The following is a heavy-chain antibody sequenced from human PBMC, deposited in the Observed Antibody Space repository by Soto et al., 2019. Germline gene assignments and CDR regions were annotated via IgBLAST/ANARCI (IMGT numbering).Heavy chain of an antibody. CDR1: GGSISSDNYY. V-gene: IGHV4-31*03. Sequence: QVQLQESGPGLVKPSQTLSLTCTVSGGSISSDNYYWSWIRQHPGKGLEWIGYIYYSGSTYYNPSXXXRXXNSVDTSKNQFSLELSSVTAADTAVYYCARWWSGSRQGFDPWGQGTLVTVSS. J-gene: IGHJ5*02. CDR2: IYYSGST. CDR3: ARWWSGSRQGFDP. D-gene: IGHD3-3*01.